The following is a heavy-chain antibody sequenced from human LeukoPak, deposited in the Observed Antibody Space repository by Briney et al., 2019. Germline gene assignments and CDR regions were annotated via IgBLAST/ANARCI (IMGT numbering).Heavy chain of an antibody. CDR3: ARYDGDSGNHFNYMDV. J-gene: IGHJ6*03. V-gene: IGHV1-2*06. CDR1: GYTFTGYY. CDR2: INPSSGGT. D-gene: IGHD1-14*01. Sequence: GASVKVSCKASGYTFTGYYIHWVQQAPGQGLEWMGRINPSSGGTNSAQKFQGRVTMTSDTSISTANMELRRLISDDTAVYYCARYDGDSGNHFNYMDVWGKGTTVTVSS.